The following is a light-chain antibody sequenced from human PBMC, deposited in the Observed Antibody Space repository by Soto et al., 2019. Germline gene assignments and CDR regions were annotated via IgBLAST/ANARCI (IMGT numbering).Light chain of an antibody. V-gene: IGKV1-9*01. CDR2: EES. CDR1: QAITNN. CDR3: QQYDNLR. J-gene: IGKJ5*01. Sequence: DIHLTQSPSSLSASVGDRVTITCRASQAITNNLAWYQQKPGNPPKLLIYEESTLHSGVPSRFSGRKVGTQFILTIDSLQPEDFATYYCQQYDNLRFGQGTRLEIK.